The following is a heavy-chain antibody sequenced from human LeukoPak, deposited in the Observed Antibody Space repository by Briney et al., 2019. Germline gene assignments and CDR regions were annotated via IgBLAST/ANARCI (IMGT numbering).Heavy chain of an antibody. CDR1: GGTFSSYA. Sequence: ASVKVSCKASGGTFSSYAISWVRQAPGQGLEWMGGIIPIFGTANYAQKFQGRVTITADESTSTAYMELSSLRSEDTAVYYCARLRMVRGLIYKRNSPFDYWGQGTLVTVSS. D-gene: IGHD3-10*01. CDR2: IIPIFGTA. CDR3: ARLRMVRGLIYKRNSPFDY. J-gene: IGHJ4*02. V-gene: IGHV1-69*13.